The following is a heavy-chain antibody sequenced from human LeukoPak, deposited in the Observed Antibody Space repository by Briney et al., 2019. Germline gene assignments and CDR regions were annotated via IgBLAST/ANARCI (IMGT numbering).Heavy chain of an antibody. D-gene: IGHD4-17*01. CDR2: MNPNSGNT. CDR3: ARVRVDYGDYWDYYGMDV. J-gene: IGHJ6*02. V-gene: IGHV1-8*01. Sequence: ASVKVSCKASGYTFTSYDINWVRQATGQGLGWMGWMNPNSGNTGYAQKFQGRVTMTRNTSISTAYMELSSLRSEDTAVYYCARVRVDYGDYWDYYGMDVWGQGTTVTVSS. CDR1: GYTFTSYD.